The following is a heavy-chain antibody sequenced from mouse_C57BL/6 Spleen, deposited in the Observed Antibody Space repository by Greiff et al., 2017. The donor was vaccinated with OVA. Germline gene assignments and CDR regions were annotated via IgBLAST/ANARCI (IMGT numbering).Heavy chain of an antibody. CDR3: ARKGYFDV. V-gene: IGHV1-69*01. J-gene: IGHJ1*03. Sequence: QVQLQQPGAELVMPGASVKLSCKASGYTFTSYWMHWVKPRPGQGLEWIGALEPSDSYTNYNQKFKGKSTLTVDKSSSTAYMQLSSLTAVDSAVYYCARKGYFDVWGTGTTVTGSS. CDR1: GYTFTSYW. CDR2: LEPSDSYT.